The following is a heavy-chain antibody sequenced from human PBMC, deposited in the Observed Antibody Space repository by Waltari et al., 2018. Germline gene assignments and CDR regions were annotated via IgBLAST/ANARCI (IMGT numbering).Heavy chain of an antibody. CDR3: ARGIYCSGGSCYVN. V-gene: IGHV4-31*03. J-gene: IGHJ4*02. D-gene: IGHD2-15*01. CDR2: IYYSGRT. CDR1: GGSISSGGYY. Sequence: QVQLQESGPGLVKPSQTLSLTCTVSGGSISSGGYYWSWIRQHPGKGLEWIGYIYYSGRTYYNPSLKSRVTISVDTSKNQFSLKLSSVTAADTAVYYCARGIYCSGGSCYVNWGQGTLVTVSS.